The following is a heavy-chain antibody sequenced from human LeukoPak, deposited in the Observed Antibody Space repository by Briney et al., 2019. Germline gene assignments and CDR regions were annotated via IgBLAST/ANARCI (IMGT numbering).Heavy chain of an antibody. CDR3: ARVRTGTTLRYYYYMDV. V-gene: IGHV4-34*01. D-gene: IGHD1-7*01. J-gene: IGHJ6*03. Sequence: PSETLSLTCAVYGGSFSGYYWSWIRQPPGKGLEWIGEINHSGSTNYNPFLKSRVTISVDTSKNQFSLKLSSVTAADTAVYYCARVRTGTTLRYYYYMDVWGKGTTVTVSS. CDR1: GGSFSGYY. CDR2: INHSGST.